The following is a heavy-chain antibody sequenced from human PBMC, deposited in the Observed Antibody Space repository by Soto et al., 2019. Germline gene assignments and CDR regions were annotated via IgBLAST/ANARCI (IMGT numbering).Heavy chain of an antibody. V-gene: IGHV1-18*01. Sequence: QVQLVQSGPEVKKAGASVKVSCKASGYSFTTHGVSWVQQAPGQGLEWVGWITAYNGIANYAQKFQGRVTMTTDTSTSTVYMELRSLRSDDTAVYYCARDSGNYETFDIWGQGTMVTVSS. CDR1: GYSFTTHG. D-gene: IGHD3-16*01. CDR3: ARDSGNYETFDI. J-gene: IGHJ3*02. CDR2: ITAYNGIA.